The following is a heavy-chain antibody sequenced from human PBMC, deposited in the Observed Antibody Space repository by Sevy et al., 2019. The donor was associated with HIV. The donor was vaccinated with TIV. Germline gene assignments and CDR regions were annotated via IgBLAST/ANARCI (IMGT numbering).Heavy chain of an antibody. D-gene: IGHD2-15*01. J-gene: IGHJ4*02. V-gene: IGHV3-30-3*01. CDR3: ARFPGGSGGSCYPHCFDY. CDR2: ISYDGSNK. Sequence: GGSLRLSCAASGFTFSSYAMHWVRQAPGKGLEWVAVISYDGSNKYYADSVKGRFTISRDNSKNTLYLQMNSLRAEDTAVYYCARFPGGSGGSCYPHCFDYWGQGTLVTVSS. CDR1: GFTFSSYA.